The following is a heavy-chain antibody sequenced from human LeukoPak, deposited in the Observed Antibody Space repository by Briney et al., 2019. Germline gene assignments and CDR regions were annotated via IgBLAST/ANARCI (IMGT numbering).Heavy chain of an antibody. D-gene: IGHD1-1*01. V-gene: IGHV3-23*01. Sequence: GGSLRLSCAASGFTFDTFSMGWVRQAPGKGLEWVSVISGSGGSTYYADSVKGRFTISRDNSKNTLFLQMNGLRAEDTAVYYCAKRGGTGTKYFDSWGQGTLVTVSS. CDR2: ISGSGGST. CDR1: GFTFDTFS. J-gene: IGHJ4*02. CDR3: AKRGGTGTKYFDS.